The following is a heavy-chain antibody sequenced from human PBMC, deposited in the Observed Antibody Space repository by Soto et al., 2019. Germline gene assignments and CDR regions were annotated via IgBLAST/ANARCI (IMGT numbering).Heavy chain of an antibody. CDR2: ISGSDGKT. D-gene: IGHD3-3*01. V-gene: IGHV3-23*01. Sequence: DVHLWESGGGLVQPGGSLRLSCAASGFSFGSYALSRVRQAPGKGLEWVSTISGSDGKTFYADSVKGRFSISRDTSQSTLYLQMNSLRADDTAMYYCARWSYLDYWGQGTRVTVSS. CDR3: ARWSYLDY. CDR1: GFSFGSYA. J-gene: IGHJ4*02.